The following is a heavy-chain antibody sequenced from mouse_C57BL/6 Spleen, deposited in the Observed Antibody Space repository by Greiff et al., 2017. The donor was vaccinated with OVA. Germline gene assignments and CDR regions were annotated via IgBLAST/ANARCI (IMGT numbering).Heavy chain of an antibody. CDR3: ARNYVALYAMDY. CDR1: GYTFTSYW. Sequence: QVQLQQPGAELVRPGSSVKLSCKASGYTFTSYWMHWVKQRPIQGLEWIGNIDPSDSETHYNQKFKDKATLTVDKSSSTAYMQLSSLTSEDSAVYYWARNYVALYAMDYWGQGTSVTVSS. CDR2: IDPSDSET. D-gene: IGHD1-1*02. V-gene: IGHV1-52*01. J-gene: IGHJ4*01.